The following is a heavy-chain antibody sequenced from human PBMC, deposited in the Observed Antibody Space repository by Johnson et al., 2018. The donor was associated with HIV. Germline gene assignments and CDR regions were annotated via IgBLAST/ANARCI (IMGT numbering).Heavy chain of an antibody. V-gene: IGHV3-66*01. CDR2: IYSGGST. CDR1: GFTFSSYW. CDR3: ARERNYGTHAAFDI. J-gene: IGHJ3*02. Sequence: VQLVESGGGVVQPGRSLRLSCAASGFTFSSYWMSWVRQAPGKGLEWVSVIYSGGSTYYADSVKGRFTISRDNAKNSLYLQMNSLRAEDTAVYYCARERNYGTHAAFDIWGQGTMVTVSS. D-gene: IGHD1-7*01.